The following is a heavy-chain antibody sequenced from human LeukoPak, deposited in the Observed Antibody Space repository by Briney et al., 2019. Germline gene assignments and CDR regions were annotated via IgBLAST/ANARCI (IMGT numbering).Heavy chain of an antibody. V-gene: IGHV1-2*02. CDR3: ARYCSSTSCYHKDY. CDR2: INPNSGGT. J-gene: IGHJ4*02. Sequence: ASVKVSCKASGYTFTVYYMHWVRQALGQGLEWMGWINPNSGGTKYAQKFQGRVTMTRDTSISTAYMELSRLRSDDTAVYYCARYCSSTSCYHKDYWSQGTLVTVSS. D-gene: IGHD2-2*01. CDR1: GYTFTVYY.